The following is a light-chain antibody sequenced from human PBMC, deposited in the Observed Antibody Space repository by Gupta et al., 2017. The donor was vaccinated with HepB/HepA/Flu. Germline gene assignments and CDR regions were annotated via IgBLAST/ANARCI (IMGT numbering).Light chain of an antibody. CDR1: QSVRSSY. V-gene: IGKV3-20*01. Sequence: IVLTQSPGTLSLSPGERATLSCRASQSVRSSYLAWYQQKPGQAPRLLIYGASSRDTGIPDRFSGSGYGTDFTLTISRREPEDFAVYYCQQYGSSPLITFGQGTRLEIK. CDR2: GAS. CDR3: QQYGSSPLIT. J-gene: IGKJ5*01.